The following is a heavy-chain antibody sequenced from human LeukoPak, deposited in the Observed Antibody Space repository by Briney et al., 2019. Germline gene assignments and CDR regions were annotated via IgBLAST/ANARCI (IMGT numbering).Heavy chain of an antibody. D-gene: IGHD1-26*01. CDR2: IYYSGST. V-gene: IGHV4-39*01. CDR3: ARLSSRSYYVAY. Sequence: SETLSLTCTVSGGSISSSSYYWGWIRQPPGKGLEWIGSIYYSGSTYYNPSLKSRVTISVDTSKNQFSLKLSSVTAADTAVYYCARLSSRSYYVAYWGQGTLVTVSS. CDR1: GGSISSSSYY. J-gene: IGHJ4*02.